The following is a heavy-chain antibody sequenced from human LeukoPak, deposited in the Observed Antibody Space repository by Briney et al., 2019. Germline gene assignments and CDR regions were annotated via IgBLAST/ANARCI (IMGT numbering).Heavy chain of an antibody. CDR3: ARDANYDFWSGSANYDAFDI. Sequence: PSETLSLTCTVSGGSISSYYWSWIRQPPGKGLEWIGYIYYSGSTNYNPSLKSRVTISVDTSKNQFSLKLSSVTAADTAVYYCARDANYDFWSGSANYDAFDIWGQGTMVTVSS. CDR1: GGSISSYY. J-gene: IGHJ3*02. D-gene: IGHD3-3*01. CDR2: IYYSGST. V-gene: IGHV4-59*01.